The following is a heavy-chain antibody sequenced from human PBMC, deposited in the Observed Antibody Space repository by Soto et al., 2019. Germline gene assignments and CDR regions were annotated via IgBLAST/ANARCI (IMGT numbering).Heavy chain of an antibody. D-gene: IGHD6-19*01. J-gene: IGHJ4*02. V-gene: IGHV4-59*08. Sequence: PSETLSLTCTFSGDSISSYYWSWIRQPPGKGLEWIGYIYYSGSTNYNPSLKSRVTISVDTSKNQFSLKLSSVTAADTAVYYCARHVKGYSSGWYDYWGQGTLVTVSS. CDR3: ARHVKGYSSGWYDY. CDR1: GDSISSYY. CDR2: IYYSGST.